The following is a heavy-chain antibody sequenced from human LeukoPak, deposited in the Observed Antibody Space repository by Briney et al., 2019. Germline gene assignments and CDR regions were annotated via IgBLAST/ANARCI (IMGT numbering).Heavy chain of an antibody. CDR3: AYSGSYPDEYFQH. V-gene: IGHV1-2*06. CDR2: INPNSGGT. Sequence: ASVKVSCKASGYTFTGYYMHWVRQAPGQGREWMGRINPNSGGTNYAQKFQGRVTMTRDTSISTAYMELSRLRSDDTAVYYCAYSGSYPDEYFQHWGPGTLVTVSS. CDR1: GYTFTGYY. J-gene: IGHJ1*01. D-gene: IGHD1-26*01.